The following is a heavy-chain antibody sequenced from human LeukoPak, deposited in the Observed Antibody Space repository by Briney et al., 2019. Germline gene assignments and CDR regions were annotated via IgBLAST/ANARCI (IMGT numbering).Heavy chain of an antibody. Sequence: GASVKVSCKAYGYTFTGYYMHWVRQAPGQGLEWMGWINPNSGGTNYAQKFQGRVTMTRDTSISTAYMELSRLRSDDTAVYYCARAFYYYYGMDVWGQGTTVTVSS. CDR2: INPNSGGT. V-gene: IGHV1-2*02. J-gene: IGHJ6*02. CDR1: GYTFTGYY. CDR3: ARAFYYYYGMDV.